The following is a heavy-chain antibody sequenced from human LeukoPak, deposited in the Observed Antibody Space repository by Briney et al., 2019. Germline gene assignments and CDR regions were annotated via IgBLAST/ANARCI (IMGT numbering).Heavy chain of an antibody. J-gene: IGHJ3*02. CDR3: AAPLYYYDSSGLDAFDI. CDR1: GYSFTRYR. V-gene: IGHV1-3*01. Sequence: ASVKVSCKASGYSFTRYRMHWVRQAPGQRLEWMGWINAGNGNTKYSQKFQGRVTISRDTSATTAYMELSSLRLEDTAVYYWAAPLYYYDSSGLDAFDIWGQGTMLTVSS. D-gene: IGHD3-22*01. CDR2: INAGNGNT.